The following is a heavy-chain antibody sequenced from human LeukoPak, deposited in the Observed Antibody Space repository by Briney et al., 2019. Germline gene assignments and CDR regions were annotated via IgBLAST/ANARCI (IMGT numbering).Heavy chain of an antibody. V-gene: IGHV4-39*01. CDR2: IYYSGST. CDR3: ARTKGAVITSWRVGPREGHFDY. D-gene: IGHD3-22*01. Sequence: SETLSLTCTVSGGSISSSSYYWGWIRQPPGKGLEWIGSIYYSGSTYYNPSLRSRVTISVDTSKNQFSLKLSSVTAADTAVYYCARTKGAVITSWRVGPREGHFDYWGQGTLVTVSS. J-gene: IGHJ4*02. CDR1: GGSISSSSYY.